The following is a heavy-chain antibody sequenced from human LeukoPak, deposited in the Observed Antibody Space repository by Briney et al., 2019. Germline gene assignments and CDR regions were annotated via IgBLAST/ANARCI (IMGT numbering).Heavy chain of an antibody. J-gene: IGHJ4*02. CDR3: AVAYCGDDCLGYYIDS. V-gene: IGHV3-48*03. D-gene: IGHD2-21*02. Sequence: GGSLRVSCAASGFTFSSFEMNWVRQAPGKGLEWISYITSSGSTIYYADSVKGRFTISRDNAKNSLYLQMNSLRAGDTAVYYCAVAYCGDDCLGYYIDSWGQGTLVAVSS. CDR2: ITSSGSTI. CDR1: GFTFSSFE.